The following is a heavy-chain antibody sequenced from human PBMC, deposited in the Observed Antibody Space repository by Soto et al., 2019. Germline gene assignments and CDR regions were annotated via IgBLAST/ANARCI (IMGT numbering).Heavy chain of an antibody. V-gene: IGHV3-30-3*01. CDR3: AREGRAIDY. CDR2: ISYDGSNK. Sequence: PXRCLRLPFAAAGFTFSSYTMHWVRQAPGKGLEWVAVISYDGSNKYYADSVKGRFTISRDNSKNTLYLQMNSLRAEDTAVYYCAREGRAIDYWGQGTLVTVSS. J-gene: IGHJ4*02. CDR1: GFTFSSYT.